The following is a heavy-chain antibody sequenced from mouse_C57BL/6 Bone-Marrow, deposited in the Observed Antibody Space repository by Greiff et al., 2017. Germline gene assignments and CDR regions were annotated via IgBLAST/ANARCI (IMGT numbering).Heavy chain of an antibody. D-gene: IGHD2-2*01. J-gene: IGHJ1*03. V-gene: IGHV7-1*01. Sequence: EVQGVESGGGLVQSGRSLRLSCATSGFTFSDFYMEWVRQAPGKGLEWIAASRNKANDYTTEYSASVKGRFIVSRDTSQSILYLQMNALRAEDTAIYYCSRGYDHWYFDVWGTGTTVTVSS. CDR2: SRNKANDYTT. CDR1: GFTFSDFY. CDR3: SRGYDHWYFDV.